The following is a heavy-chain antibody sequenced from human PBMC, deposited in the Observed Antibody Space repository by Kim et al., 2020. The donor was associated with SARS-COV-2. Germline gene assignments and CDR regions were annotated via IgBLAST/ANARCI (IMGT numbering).Heavy chain of an antibody. D-gene: IGHD3-10*01. V-gene: IGHV3-30*18. J-gene: IGHJ6*02. CDR3: AKEVQHYGSGSYYNVGYYYGMDV. CDR1: GFTFSSYG. Sequence: GGSLRLSCAASGFTFSSYGMHWVRQAPGKGLEWVAVISYDGSNKYYADSVKGRFTISRDNSKNTLYLQMNGLRAEDTAVYYCAKEVQHYGSGSYYNVGYYYGMDVWGQGTTVTVSS. CDR2: ISYDGSNK.